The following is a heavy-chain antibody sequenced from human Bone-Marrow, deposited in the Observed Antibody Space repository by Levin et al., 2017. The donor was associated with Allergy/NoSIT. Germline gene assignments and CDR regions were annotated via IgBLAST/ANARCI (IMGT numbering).Heavy chain of an antibody. D-gene: IGHD3-10*01. CDR3: AKERHNSGSSDAFDI. J-gene: IGHJ3*02. V-gene: IGHV3-30*18. CDR2: ISYDGRIT. CDR1: GFTFGDYA. Sequence: GGSLRLSCAASGFTFGDYAMHWVRQIPAKGLEWVAFISYDGRITDYADSVKGRFAISRDTSTDTLFLQMNILRADDTGVYYCAKERHNSGSSDAFDIWGHGSAATVSS.